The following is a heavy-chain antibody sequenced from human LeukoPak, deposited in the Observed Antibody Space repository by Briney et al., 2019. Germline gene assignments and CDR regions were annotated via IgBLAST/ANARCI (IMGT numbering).Heavy chain of an antibody. J-gene: IGHJ4*02. V-gene: IGHV3-74*01. Sequence: GGSLRLSCAASRFTFSSYWMHWVRQAPGKGLVWVSRINSDGSSTTYADSVKGRFTIPRDNAKNTLYLQMNSLRAEDTAVYYCARRGAVAGTFDYWGQGTLVTVSS. CDR1: RFTFSSYW. CDR3: ARRGAVAGTFDY. D-gene: IGHD6-19*01. CDR2: INSDGSST.